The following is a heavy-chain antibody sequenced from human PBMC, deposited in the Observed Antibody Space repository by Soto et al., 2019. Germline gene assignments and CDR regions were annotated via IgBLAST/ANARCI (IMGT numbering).Heavy chain of an antibody. J-gene: IGHJ4*02. D-gene: IGHD3-10*01. V-gene: IGHV1-46*01. Sequence: ASVKVSCKASGYTFTSYYMHWVRQAPGQGLEWMGIINPSGGSTSYAQKFQGRVTMTRDTSTSTVYMELSSLRSEDTAVYYCASLTPSDYGNLYFDYWGQGTLVTVSS. CDR3: ASLTPSDYGNLYFDY. CDR2: INPSGGST. CDR1: GYTFTSYY.